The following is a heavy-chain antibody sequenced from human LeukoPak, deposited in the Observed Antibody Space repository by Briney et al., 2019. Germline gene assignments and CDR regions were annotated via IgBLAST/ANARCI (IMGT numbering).Heavy chain of an antibody. CDR3: AKTGALTIVRGVILFDY. J-gene: IGHJ4*02. CDR2: ISGSGSST. CDR1: GFTFSSYA. V-gene: IGHV3-23*01. Sequence: PGGSLRLSCAASGFTFSSYAMSWVRQAPGRGLEWVSGISGSGSSTYFADSVKGRFTISRDNSKNTLYLQMNSLRAEDTAVYYCAKTGALTIVRGVILFDYWGQGTLVTVSS. D-gene: IGHD3-10*01.